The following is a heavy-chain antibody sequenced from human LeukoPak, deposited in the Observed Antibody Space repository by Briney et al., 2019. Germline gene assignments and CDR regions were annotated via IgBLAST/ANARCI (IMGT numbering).Heavy chain of an antibody. CDR2: IHDSGST. V-gene: IGHV4-30-4*07. D-gene: IGHD6-25*01. CDR1: GDSITSGGYS. CDR3: ARVVAAAGNNWFDP. Sequence: PSETLSLTCAVSGDSITSGGYSWSWIRQTPGKGLEWIAYIHDSGSTYNNPSLKSRLSISIDTSKSQFSLKLNSVTAADTAVYYCARVVAAAGNNWFDPWGQGTLVTVSS. J-gene: IGHJ5*02.